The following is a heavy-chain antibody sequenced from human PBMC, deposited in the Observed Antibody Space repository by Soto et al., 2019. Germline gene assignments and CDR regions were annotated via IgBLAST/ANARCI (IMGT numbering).Heavy chain of an antibody. CDR3: ARYGCSYSARFFDY. CDR1: GHSISSGFCY. J-gene: IGHJ4*02. CDR2: IYHTEST. D-gene: IGHD1-26*01. Sequence: PSETLSLTCAVSGHSISSGFCYWGWVRQPPGKGLERIGSIYHTESTYHHQSLKSRVTMSVYTSKNQLSLKLSSMSAADTAVYFCARYGCSYSARFFDYWGQGTRVTVSS. V-gene: IGHV4-38-2*01.